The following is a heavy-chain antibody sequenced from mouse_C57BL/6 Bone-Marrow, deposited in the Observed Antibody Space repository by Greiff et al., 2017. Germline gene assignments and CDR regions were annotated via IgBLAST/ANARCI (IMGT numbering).Heavy chain of an antibody. J-gene: IGHJ1*03. D-gene: IGHD1-1*01. CDR1: GYTFTSYW. CDR3: AREFITTVGRDV. V-gene: IGHV1-64*01. Sequence: QVQLQQPGAELVKPGASVKLSCKAAGYTFTSYWMHWVKQRPGQGLEWIGMIHPNSGSTNYNEKFKSKATLTVDKSSSTAYMQLSSLTSEDSAVYYCAREFITTVGRDVWGTGTTVTVSS. CDR2: IHPNSGST.